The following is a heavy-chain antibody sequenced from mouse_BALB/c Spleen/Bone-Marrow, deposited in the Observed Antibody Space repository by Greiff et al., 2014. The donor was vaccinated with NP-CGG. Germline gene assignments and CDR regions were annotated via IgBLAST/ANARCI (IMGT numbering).Heavy chain of an antibody. CDR1: GYSFTNYW. CDR3: ARFGNYEGFAY. J-gene: IGHJ3*01. CDR2: IHPSDGET. D-gene: IGHD2-1*01. V-gene: IGHV1-74*01. Sequence: QVQLQQSGAELVRPGASVKLSCKASGYSFTNYWMNWVKQRPGQGLEWIGMIHPSDGETRLNQKFKDKATLTVDKSSSTAYMQLSSPTSEDSAVYYCARFGNYEGFAYWGQGTLVTVSA.